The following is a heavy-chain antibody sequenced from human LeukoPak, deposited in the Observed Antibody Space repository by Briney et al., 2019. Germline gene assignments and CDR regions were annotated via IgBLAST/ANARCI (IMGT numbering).Heavy chain of an antibody. CDR1: GFTFSSYS. D-gene: IGHD6-19*01. CDR2: ISSSSSSI. J-gene: IGHJ4*02. V-gene: IGHV3-48*02. Sequence: GGSLRLSCAASGFTFSSYSTNWVRQAPGKGLEWVSYISSSSSSIYYADSVKGRFTISRDNAKKSLYLQMNSLRDEDTAVYYCARARLTVSDGFDYWGQGTLVTVSS. CDR3: ARARLTVSDGFDY.